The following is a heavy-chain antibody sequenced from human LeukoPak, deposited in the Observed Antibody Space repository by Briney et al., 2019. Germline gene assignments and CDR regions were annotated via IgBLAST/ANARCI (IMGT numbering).Heavy chain of an antibody. Sequence: GGSLRLSCAVSGFSFTDYWMSWVRQAPGKGLEWVANIKQDGSEKYYVDSVKGRFTISRDNAKSSLSLQMNSLRAEDTAVYYCAPRGLTRYYFPFWGQGTLVTVSS. CDR2: IKQDGSEK. J-gene: IGHJ4*02. CDR1: GFSFTDYW. CDR3: APRGLTRYYFPF. D-gene: IGHD3-10*01. V-gene: IGHV3-7*01.